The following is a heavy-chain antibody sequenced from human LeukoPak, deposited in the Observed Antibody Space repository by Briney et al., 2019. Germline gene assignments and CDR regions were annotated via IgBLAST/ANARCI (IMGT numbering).Heavy chain of an antibody. D-gene: IGHD5-12*01. CDR2: VIRSSSTI. Sequence: PGGSLRLSCAASGFTFSNYSMNWVRQAPGKGLEWVSYVIRSSSTIYYADSVKGRFTISRDNAKNSLYLQMNSLRAEDTAVYYCARETSGGYVWEGFDYWGQGTLVTVSS. J-gene: IGHJ4*02. CDR1: GFTFSNYS. CDR3: ARETSGGYVWEGFDY. V-gene: IGHV3-48*04.